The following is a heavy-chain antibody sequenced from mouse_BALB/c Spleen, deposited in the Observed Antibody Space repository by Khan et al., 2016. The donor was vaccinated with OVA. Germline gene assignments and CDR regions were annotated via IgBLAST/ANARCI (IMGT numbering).Heavy chain of an antibody. D-gene: IGHD2-3*01. Sequence: EVELVESGGDLVKPGGSLKLSCAASGFTFSSYGMSWVRQTPDKRLEWVAAISSGGSYTYYPDSLKGRFTISRDNAKNTLYLQMSSLKSEDTAMYKYERKPGYYEGTTIKNWGQGTTVTVSS. CDR2: ISSGGSYT. V-gene: IGHV5-6*01. J-gene: IGHJ4*01. CDR1: GFTFSSYG. CDR3: ERKPGYYEGTTIKN.